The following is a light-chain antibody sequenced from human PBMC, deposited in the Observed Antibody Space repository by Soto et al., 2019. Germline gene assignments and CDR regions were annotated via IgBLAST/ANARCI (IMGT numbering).Light chain of an antibody. Sequence: DIQMTQSPSTLSGSVGDRVTITCRASQTISSWLAWYQQKPGKAPKLLIYKASTLKSGVPSRFSGSGSGTEFTLTISSLQPDDCETYYGQHYNSYSEAFGQGTKVDIK. J-gene: IGKJ1*01. CDR1: QTISSW. V-gene: IGKV1-5*03. CDR2: KAS. CDR3: QHYNSYSEA.